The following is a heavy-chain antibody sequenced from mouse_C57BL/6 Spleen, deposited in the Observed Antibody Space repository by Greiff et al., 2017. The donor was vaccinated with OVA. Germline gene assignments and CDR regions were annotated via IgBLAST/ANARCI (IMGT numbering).Heavy chain of an antibody. Sequence: QVQLQQSGPELVKPGASVKISCKASGYAFSSSWMNWVKQRPGKGLEWIGRFYPGDGDTNYNGKFKGKATLTAEKSSSTAYMQLSRLTSEDSAVYCCARESRVPYFGYWGQGTTLTVSS. V-gene: IGHV1-82*01. CDR3: ARESRVPYFGY. CDR1: GYAFSSSW. J-gene: IGHJ2*01. CDR2: FYPGDGDT. D-gene: IGHD1-1*01.